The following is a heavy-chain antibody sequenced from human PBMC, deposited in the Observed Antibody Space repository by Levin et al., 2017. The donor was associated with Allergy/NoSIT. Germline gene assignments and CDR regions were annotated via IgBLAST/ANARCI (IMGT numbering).Heavy chain of an antibody. CDR2: INHSGST. Sequence: SETLSLTCAVYGGSFSGYYWSWIRQPPGKGLEWIGEINHSGSTNYNPSLKSRVTISVDTSKNQFSLKLSSVTAADTAVYYCARTRFWSGPGAYGMDVWGQGTTVTVSS. V-gene: IGHV4-34*01. J-gene: IGHJ6*02. CDR3: ARTRFWSGPGAYGMDV. CDR1: GGSFSGYY. D-gene: IGHD3-3*01.